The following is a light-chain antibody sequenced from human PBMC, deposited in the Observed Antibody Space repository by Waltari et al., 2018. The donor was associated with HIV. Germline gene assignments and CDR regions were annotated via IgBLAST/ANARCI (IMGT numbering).Light chain of an antibody. V-gene: IGKV1-6*02. CDR3: LQDFSWPYT. CDR2: AAS. J-gene: IGKJ2*01. CDR1: QGIEKD. Sequence: AIQMTQSPTSLSASVGARVTITCRASQGIEKDLSWYQQKPGMAPRLLIYAASISQTGVPPRFSGSGSGAAFTLTISPLEAEDFATYYCLQDFSWPYTFGQGTKLEIK.